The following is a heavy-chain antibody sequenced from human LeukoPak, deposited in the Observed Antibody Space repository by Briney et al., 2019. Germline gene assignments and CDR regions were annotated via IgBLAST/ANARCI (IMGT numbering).Heavy chain of an antibody. J-gene: IGHJ6*04. V-gene: IGHV3-23*01. D-gene: IGHD3-10*02. CDR1: GFTFSSYA. CDR2: ISGSGGST. CDR3: AELGITMIGGV. Sequence: GGSLRLSCAASGFTFSSYAMSWVRQAPGKGLEWVSAISGSGGSTYYADSVKGRFTISRDNSKNSLYLQMNSLRAEDTAGYYCAELGITMIGGVWGKGTTVTISS.